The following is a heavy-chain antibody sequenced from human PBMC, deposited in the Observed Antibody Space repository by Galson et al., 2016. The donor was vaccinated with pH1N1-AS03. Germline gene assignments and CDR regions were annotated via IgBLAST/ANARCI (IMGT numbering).Heavy chain of an antibody. D-gene: IGHD2-15*01. J-gene: IGHJ4*02. V-gene: IGHV4-4*02. CDR1: GGSMNSMNW. CDR3: GRVGRGGSPADY. CDR2: IFPGGRS. Sequence: ETLSLTCSVSGGSMNSMNWWTWVRQSPGRGLEWIGEIFPGGRSNYNPSLESRLTILVDESRNQFSLNLKSVTAADTAVYYCGRVGRGGSPADYWGQGTLVTVSS.